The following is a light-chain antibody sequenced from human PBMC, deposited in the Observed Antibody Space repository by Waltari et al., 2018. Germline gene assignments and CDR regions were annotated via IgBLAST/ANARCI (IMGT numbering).Light chain of an antibody. CDR2: LAS. CDR1: HDLNTY. J-gene: IGKJ4*01. Sequence: DLQLTQSPSFLSASVGDRVTITCRASHDLNTYLAWYQLRPGNAPKLLIFLASELQSGVPSRFSGSGSGTEFTLTISGLQPDDFATYYCQQLNFYPLTFGGGTRVEIK. CDR3: QQLNFYPLT. V-gene: IGKV1-9*01.